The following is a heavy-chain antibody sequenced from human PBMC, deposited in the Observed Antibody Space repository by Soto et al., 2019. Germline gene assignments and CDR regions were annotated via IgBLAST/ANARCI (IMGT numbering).Heavy chain of an antibody. Sequence: QDQLVQSGAEVKKPGSSVKVSCKASGGTFSSHTFSWVRQAPGQGLEWMGRIIPALDTATYAQKFQGRVTITADESATTVYMELNSLRSEATAVYYCARRDFGDYWYLHLWGRGTLVTVSS. CDR1: GGTFSSHT. V-gene: IGHV1-69*08. J-gene: IGHJ2*01. CDR2: IIPALDTA. CDR3: ARRDFGDYWYLHL. D-gene: IGHD4-17*01.